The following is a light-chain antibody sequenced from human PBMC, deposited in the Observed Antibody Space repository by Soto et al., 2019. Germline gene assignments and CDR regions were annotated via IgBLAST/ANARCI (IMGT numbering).Light chain of an antibody. Sequence: EIVLTQSPATLSLSPGETATLSCRASQSVDSYLAWYQQKPGQAPRLLIYDASNRATGIPARFSGSGSGTDFTLTISSLEPEDFALYYCQQRRNWPLFTFGPGTKVDIK. J-gene: IGKJ3*01. CDR2: DAS. V-gene: IGKV3-11*01. CDR3: QQRRNWPLFT. CDR1: QSVDSY.